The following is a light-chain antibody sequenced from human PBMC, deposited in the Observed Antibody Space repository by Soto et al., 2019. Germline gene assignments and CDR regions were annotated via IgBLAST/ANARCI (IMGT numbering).Light chain of an antibody. Sequence: EIVLTQSPATLSLSPGERATLSCRASQSVRTYLAWYQQKPGQAPRLLIYDASNRATGIPARFSGSGSGTDFTLIISNLEPEDFAVYYCQQRADWPTFGPGTKVDMK. CDR2: DAS. CDR3: QQRADWPT. CDR1: QSVRTY. J-gene: IGKJ3*01. V-gene: IGKV3-11*01.